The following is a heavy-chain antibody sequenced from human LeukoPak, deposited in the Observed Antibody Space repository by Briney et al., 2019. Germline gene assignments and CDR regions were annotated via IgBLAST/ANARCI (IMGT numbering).Heavy chain of an antibody. D-gene: IGHD6-13*01. CDR1: GYTFTSYG. J-gene: IGHJ4*02. V-gene: IGHV1-18*01. CDR3: ARVVFAARARGGWAFDY. Sequence: ASVKVSCKASGYTFTSYGISWVRQAPGQGLEWMGWISAYNGNTNYAQKLQGRVTMTTDTPTSTAYMELRSLRSDDTAVYYCARVVFAARARGGWAFDYWGQGTLVTVSS. CDR2: ISAYNGNT.